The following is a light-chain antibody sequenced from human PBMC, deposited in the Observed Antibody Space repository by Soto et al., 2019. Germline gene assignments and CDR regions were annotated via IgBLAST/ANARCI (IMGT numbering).Light chain of an antibody. Sequence: DIVMTQSPLSLPATPGEPASISCRSSQSLLQSNGNNYLDWYLQKPGQSPQLLIYLGSNRASGVPDRFSGSGSGTDFILKISRVEAEDVGVYYCMQALQTPPAFGGGTKVEIK. CDR1: QSLLQSNGNNY. J-gene: IGKJ4*01. V-gene: IGKV2-28*01. CDR2: LGS. CDR3: MQALQTPPA.